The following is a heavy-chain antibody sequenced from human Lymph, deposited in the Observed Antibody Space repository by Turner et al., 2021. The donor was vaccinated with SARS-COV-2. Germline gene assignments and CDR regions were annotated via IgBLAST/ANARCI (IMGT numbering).Heavy chain of an antibody. CDR2: IYGGGTT. V-gene: IGHV3-53*02. J-gene: IGHJ6*02. CDR3: ARDLGTYGMDV. CDR1: GIIVSRNY. D-gene: IGHD6-13*01. Sequence: EVQLVETGGGLTQPGWSLRLSCAASGIIVSRNYMNRVRQAPGKVLAWVSVIYGGGTTYYADSVKGRLTISRDNSKNTLYLQMNSLRVEDTAVYYCARDLGTYGMDVWGQGTTVTVSS.